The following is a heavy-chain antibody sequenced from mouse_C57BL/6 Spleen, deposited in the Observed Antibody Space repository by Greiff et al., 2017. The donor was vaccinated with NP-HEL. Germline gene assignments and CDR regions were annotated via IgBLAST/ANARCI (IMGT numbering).Heavy chain of an antibody. CDR2: IDPSDSYT. Sequence: QVQLQQPGAELVMPGASVKLSCKASGYTFTSYWMNWVKQRPGQCLEWIGEIDPSDSYTNYNQKFKGKSTLTVDKSSSTAYMQLSSLTSEDSAVYYCARGRVVARYFDYWGQGTTLTVSS. CDR1: GYTFTSYW. CDR3: ARGRVVARYFDY. D-gene: IGHD1-1*01. J-gene: IGHJ2*01. V-gene: IGHV1-69*01.